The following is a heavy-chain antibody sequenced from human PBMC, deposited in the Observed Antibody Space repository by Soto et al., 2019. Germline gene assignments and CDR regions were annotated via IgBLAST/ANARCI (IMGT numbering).Heavy chain of an antibody. J-gene: IGHJ5*02. Sequence: PSETLSLTCTVSGGSISSGGYYWSWISQHPGKGLEWIGYIYYSGSTYYNPSLKSRVTISADTSKNQFSLKLSSVTAADTAVYYCARAHSSSSNNWFDPWGQGTLVTVSS. CDR2: IYYSGST. V-gene: IGHV4-31*03. CDR3: ARAHSSSSNNWFDP. D-gene: IGHD6-13*01. CDR1: GGSISSGGYY.